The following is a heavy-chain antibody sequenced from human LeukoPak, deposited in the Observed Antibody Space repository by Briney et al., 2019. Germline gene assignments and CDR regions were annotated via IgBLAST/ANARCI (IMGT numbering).Heavy chain of an antibody. V-gene: IGHV4-59*01. CDR1: GGSITSYY. Sequence: SETLSLTCTVSGGSITSYYWSWIRQPPGKGLEWIGYIYYSGSTNYNPSLKSRVTMSVDTSKNQFSLILSSVTAADTAVYYCAKGVVPATIDYFDYWGQGTLVTVSS. CDR3: AKGVVPATIDYFDY. J-gene: IGHJ4*02. CDR2: IYYSGST. D-gene: IGHD2-2*01.